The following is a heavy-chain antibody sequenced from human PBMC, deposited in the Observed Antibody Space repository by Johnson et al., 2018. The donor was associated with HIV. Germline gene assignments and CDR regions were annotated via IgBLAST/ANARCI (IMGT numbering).Heavy chain of an antibody. CDR2: ISWNSGSI. J-gene: IGHJ3*02. D-gene: IGHD1-26*01. Sequence: VLLVESGGGLVQPGRSLRLSCAASGFTFNDYAMHWVRQAPGKGLEWVSGISWNSGSIGYADSVKGRFTISRDNAKNSLYLQMNSLRAEDTALYYCARDLVVGDHSTPLTHAFDIWGQGTMVAVSS. CDR1: GFTFNDYA. CDR3: ARDLVVGDHSTPLTHAFDI. V-gene: IGHV3-9*01.